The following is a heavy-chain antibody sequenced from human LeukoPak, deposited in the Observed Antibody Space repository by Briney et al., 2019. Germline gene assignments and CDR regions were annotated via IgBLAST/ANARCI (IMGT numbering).Heavy chain of an antibody. V-gene: IGHV4-39*01. CDR1: GGSISSSSFY. J-gene: IGHJ5*02. Sequence: SETLSLTCTVSGGSISSSSFYWGWIRQPPGKGLEWIGIIYYSVSTYYNPSLKSRVTISVDTSKNQFSLKLSSVTAADTAVYYCARRPYYYDSSVWFDPWGQGTLVTVSS. CDR2: IYYSVST. CDR3: ARRPYYYDSSVWFDP. D-gene: IGHD3-22*01.